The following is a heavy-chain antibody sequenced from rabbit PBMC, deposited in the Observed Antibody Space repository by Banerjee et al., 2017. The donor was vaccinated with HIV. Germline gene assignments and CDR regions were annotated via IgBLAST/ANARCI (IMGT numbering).Heavy chain of an antibody. D-gene: IGHD6-1*01. Sequence: QSLEESGGDLVKPGASLTLTCTASGFSFSSSYHMGWVRQAPGKGLEWIACIGGGSGGDADYASWAKGRFTISKTSSTTVTLQMTSLTAADTATYFCARNAGYANGGDGYFKLWGPGTLVTVS. V-gene: IGHV1S40*01. CDR3: ARNAGYANGGDGYFKL. CDR2: IGGGSGGDA. J-gene: IGHJ4*01. CDR1: GFSFSSSYH.